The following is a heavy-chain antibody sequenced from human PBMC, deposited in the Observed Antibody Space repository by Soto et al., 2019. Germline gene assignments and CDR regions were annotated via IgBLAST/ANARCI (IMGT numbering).Heavy chain of an antibody. CDR1: GYTFTSYG. CDR3: ARELGDILTGYRPSYYYYGMDV. Sequence: ASVKVSCKASGYTFTSYGISWVRQAPAQGLEWMGWISAYNGNTNYAQKLQGRVTMTTDTSTSTAYMELRSLRSDDTAVYYCARELGDILTGYRPSYYYYGMDVWGQ. CDR2: ISAYNGNT. V-gene: IGHV1-18*01. D-gene: IGHD3-9*01. J-gene: IGHJ6*02.